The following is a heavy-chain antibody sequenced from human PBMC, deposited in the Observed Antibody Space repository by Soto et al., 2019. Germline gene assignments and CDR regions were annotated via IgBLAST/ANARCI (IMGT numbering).Heavy chain of an antibody. CDR1: GDSVSGGYY. J-gene: IGHJ6*02. CDR2: VSPIGTP. V-gene: IGHV4-31*03. Sequence: QVQLQESGPGLVKPSQTLSLTCTVSGDSVSGGYYWSWVRQRPRKGLEWIGYVSPIGTPYYSPSHNRRVSISIDTSKNQLSLEVRSVTAADTAIYYCARDRGSYGMDVWGQGTTVTVSS. CDR3: ARDRGSYGMDV.